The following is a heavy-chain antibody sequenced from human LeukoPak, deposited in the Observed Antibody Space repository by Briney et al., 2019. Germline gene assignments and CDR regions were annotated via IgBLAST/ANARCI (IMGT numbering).Heavy chain of an antibody. CDR1: GFTFSSYW. J-gene: IGHJ4*02. CDR2: VNQDGTEK. CDR3: ARKRAGATVFDF. D-gene: IGHD1-26*01. V-gene: IGHV3-7*01. Sequence: GGTLRLSCVASGFTFSSYWMSWVRQAPGKGLEGVANVNQDGTEKYYVDSVKGRFTISRDNAQNSVYVQLNSLRAEDTAIYYCARKRAGATVFDFWGQGTVVTVSS.